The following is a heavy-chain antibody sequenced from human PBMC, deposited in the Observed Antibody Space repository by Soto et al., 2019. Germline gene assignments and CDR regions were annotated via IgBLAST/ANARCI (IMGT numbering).Heavy chain of an antibody. CDR3: ARSREFDY. J-gene: IGHJ4*02. CDR1: GGSISSGGYS. CDR2: IYHSGST. V-gene: IGHV4-30-2*01. Sequence: SETLSLTCAVSGGSISSGGYSWSRIRQPPGKGLEWIGYIYHSGSTYYNPSLRSRVTISIDVSKNQFSLSLRSLTAADTAVYYCARSREFDYWSQGTLVTVSS.